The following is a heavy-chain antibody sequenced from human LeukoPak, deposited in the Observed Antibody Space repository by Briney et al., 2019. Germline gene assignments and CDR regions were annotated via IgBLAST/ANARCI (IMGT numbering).Heavy chain of an antibody. J-gene: IGHJ4*02. CDR2: ISGSSSRI. D-gene: IGHD4-23*01. CDR3: ARAPPDYGGYTNDY. CDR1: GFSFSSYS. Sequence: GGSLRLSCAASGFSFSSYSMNWVRQAPGMGLEWVSYISGSSSRIYYADSVKGRFTISRDNAKTSLYLQMNSLRAEDTAVYYCARAPPDYGGYTNDYWGQGTLVTVSS. V-gene: IGHV3-48*01.